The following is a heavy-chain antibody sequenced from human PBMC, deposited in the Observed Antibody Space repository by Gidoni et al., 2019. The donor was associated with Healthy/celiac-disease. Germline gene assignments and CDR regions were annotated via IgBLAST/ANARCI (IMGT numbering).Heavy chain of an antibody. CDR3: AKLVPKTRETGADDY. Sequence: QVQLVESGVGVVQPGRSLRLSCAASGFTFSSYGMHWVRQAPGKGLEWVAVISYDGSNKYYADSVKGRFTISRDNSKNTLYLQMNSLRAEDTAVYYCAKLVPKTRETGADDYWGQGTLVTVSS. V-gene: IGHV3-30*18. CDR2: ISYDGSNK. CDR1: GFTFSSYG. J-gene: IGHJ4*02. D-gene: IGHD7-27*01.